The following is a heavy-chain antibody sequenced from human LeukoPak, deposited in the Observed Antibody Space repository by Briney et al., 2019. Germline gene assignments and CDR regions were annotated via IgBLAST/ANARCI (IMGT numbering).Heavy chain of an antibody. D-gene: IGHD4-17*01. Sequence: GESLRLSCAASGFTFGTYAMNWVRQAPGKGLEWVSAISGSGSSTYYADSVKGRFTISRDNSKNTLYLQMNSLRAEDTAVYYCAKQTPPYGDYDYWGQGTLVTVSS. CDR2: ISGSGSST. CDR3: AKQTPPYGDYDY. CDR1: GFTFGTYA. J-gene: IGHJ4*02. V-gene: IGHV3-23*01.